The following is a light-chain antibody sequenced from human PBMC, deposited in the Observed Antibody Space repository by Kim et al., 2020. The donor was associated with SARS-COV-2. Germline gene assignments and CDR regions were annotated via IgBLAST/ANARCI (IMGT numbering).Light chain of an antibody. CDR2: DVD. CDR1: SSDVGAYTY. CDR3: CSYAGKFTYV. V-gene: IGLV2-11*01. J-gene: IGLJ1*01. Sequence: GQSVTLSCTGTSSDVGAYTYVSWYQRRPGKAPKVIIHDVDKRPSGVPDRFSGSKSGNTASLTISGLQADDEADYYCCSYAGKFTYVFGTGTKVTVL.